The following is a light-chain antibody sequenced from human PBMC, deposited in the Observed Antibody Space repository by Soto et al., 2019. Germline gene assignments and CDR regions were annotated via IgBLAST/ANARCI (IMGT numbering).Light chain of an antibody. CDR1: SSDVGGYNY. CDR2: DVS. Sequence: LTQPASVSGSPGQSITISCTGTSSDVGGYNYVSWYQQHPGKAPKLMIYDVSNRPSGASNRFSGSKSGNTASLTISGLQAEDEADYYCSSYTSSSTLVFGTGTKVTVL. CDR3: SSYTSSSTLV. V-gene: IGLV2-14*01. J-gene: IGLJ1*01.